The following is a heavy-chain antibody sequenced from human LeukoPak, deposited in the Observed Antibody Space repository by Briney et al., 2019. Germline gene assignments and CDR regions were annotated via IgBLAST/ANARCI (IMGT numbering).Heavy chain of an antibody. V-gene: IGHV3-64*01. CDR3: ARSSSGGGFDY. J-gene: IGHJ4*02. D-gene: IGHD6-6*01. Sequence: GGSLRLSCAASGFTFSSYAMHWVRQAPGKGLEYVSAINSNGGSTYYANSVKGRFTISRDNSKNTLYLQMGSLRAEDMAVYYCARSSSGGGFDYWGQGTLVTVSS. CDR2: INSNGGST. CDR1: GFTFSSYA.